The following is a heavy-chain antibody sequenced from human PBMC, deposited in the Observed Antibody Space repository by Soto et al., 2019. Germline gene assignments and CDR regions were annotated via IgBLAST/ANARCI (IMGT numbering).Heavy chain of an antibody. V-gene: IGHV3-21*01. D-gene: IGHD2-15*01. J-gene: IGHJ1*01. CDR2: ISSSSSYI. CDR1: GFTFSSYS. CDR3: ARDDCSGGSCYFQH. Sequence: GSLRLSCAASGFTFSSYSMNWVRQAPGKGLEWVSSISSSSSYIYYADSVKGRFTISRDNAKNSLYLQMNSLRAEDTAVYYCARDDCSGGSCYFQHWGQGTLVTVSS.